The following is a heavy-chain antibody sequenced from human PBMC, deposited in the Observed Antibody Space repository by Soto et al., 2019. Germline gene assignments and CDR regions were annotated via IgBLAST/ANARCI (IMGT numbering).Heavy chain of an antibody. D-gene: IGHD1-26*01. Sequence: ASVKVSCKASGFTFTSSAVQWVRQARGQRLEWIGWIVVGSGNTNYAQKFQERVTITRDMSTSTAYMELSSLRSEDTAVYYCAAFHRGSYGEGFDFWGQGTLVT. J-gene: IGHJ4*02. CDR2: IVVGSGNT. CDR1: GFTFTSSA. V-gene: IGHV1-58*01. CDR3: AAFHRGSYGEGFDF.